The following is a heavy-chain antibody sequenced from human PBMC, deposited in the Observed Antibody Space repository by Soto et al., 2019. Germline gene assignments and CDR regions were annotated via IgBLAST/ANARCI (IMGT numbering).Heavy chain of an antibody. D-gene: IGHD1-1*01. J-gene: IGHJ5*01. CDR3: SKNGTSWFAS. CDR1: GYSFYNSG. V-gene: IGHV1-18*01. CDR2: ISVFNGYA. Sequence: QVQLVQSGPELKKPGASVKVSCKTSGYSFYNSGISWVRQAPGQGLEWMGWISVFNGYAHYAQKFQGRVSMTADTLTSTAYMELRGLRYDDTAMYYCSKNGTSWFASWGQGTPVTLSS.